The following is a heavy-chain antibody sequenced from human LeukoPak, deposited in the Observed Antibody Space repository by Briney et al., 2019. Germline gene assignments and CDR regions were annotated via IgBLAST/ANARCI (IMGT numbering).Heavy chain of an antibody. CDR3: ARLSQYYFDSTFDY. CDR1: GYTFTAYY. D-gene: IGHD3-22*01. Sequence: ASVKVSCKASGYTFTAYYVHWVRQAPGQGLEWMGWINPNSGGTNYAQKFQGRVTTTRDTSISTAYMELSRLRSDDTAVYYCARLSQYYFDSTFDYWGQGTLVTVSS. V-gene: IGHV1-2*02. CDR2: INPNSGGT. J-gene: IGHJ4*02.